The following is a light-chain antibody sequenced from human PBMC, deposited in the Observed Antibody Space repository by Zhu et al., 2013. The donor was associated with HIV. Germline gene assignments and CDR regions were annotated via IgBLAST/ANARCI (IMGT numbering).Light chain of an antibody. CDR1: QSITNW. J-gene: IGKJ3*01. Sequence: DIQMTQSPSTLSASVGDRVTITCRASQSITNWLAWYQQKPGKAPKLLIYKASTLESGVPSRFSGSGSGTDFTFSISSLQPEDIATYYCQHVNENAAFGPGTKVDV. CDR2: KAS. CDR3: QHVNENAA. V-gene: IGKV1-5*03.